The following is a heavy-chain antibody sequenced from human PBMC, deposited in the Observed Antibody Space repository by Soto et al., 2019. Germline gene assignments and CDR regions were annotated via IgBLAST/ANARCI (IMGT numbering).Heavy chain of an antibody. D-gene: IGHD3-3*01. Sequence: SETLSLTCTLSGGSVRAPDWWNWVRQSPDKGLEWIAEVHISGHSNYNPSLRSRVSVSIDSSKNQFYLNLNSVTAADTAIYYCARVRQGFCATNCYFDPWGKGTQVTVSS. CDR2: VHISGHS. CDR3: ARVRQGFCATNCYFDP. J-gene: IGHJ5*01. V-gene: IGHV4-4*02. CDR1: GGSVRAPDW.